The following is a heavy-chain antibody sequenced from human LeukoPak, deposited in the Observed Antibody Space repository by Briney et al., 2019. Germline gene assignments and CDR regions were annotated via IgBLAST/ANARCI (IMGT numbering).Heavy chain of an antibody. Sequence: PSETLSLTCTVSGGSISSYYWSWIRQPPGKGLEWIGYIYYSGSTNYNPSLKSRVTISVDTSKNQFSLKLSSVTAADTAVYYCARGSRGVISDYWGQGTLVTVSS. CDR1: GGSISSYY. D-gene: IGHD3-10*01. V-gene: IGHV4-59*01. CDR2: IYYSGST. J-gene: IGHJ4*02. CDR3: ARGSRGVISDY.